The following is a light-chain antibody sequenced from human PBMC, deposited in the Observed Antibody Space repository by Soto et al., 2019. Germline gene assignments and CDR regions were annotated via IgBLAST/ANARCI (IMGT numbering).Light chain of an antibody. J-gene: IGKJ4*01. CDR1: QSVGSNY. CDR3: QQYNNWPLT. V-gene: IGKV3-20*01. Sequence: EIVLTQSPGTVSLSPGERATLSCRASQSVGSNYLAWYQQRPGQPPKLHIFGASNRAPGTPDRFSGRGSGTDFTLTISSLEPEDFVVYYCQQYNNWPLTFGGGTKVDIK. CDR2: GAS.